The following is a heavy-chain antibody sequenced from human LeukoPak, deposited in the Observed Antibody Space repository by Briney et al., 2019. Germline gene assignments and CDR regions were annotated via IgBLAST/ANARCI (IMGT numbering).Heavy chain of an antibody. D-gene: IGHD3-16*02. V-gene: IGHV3-33*08. J-gene: IGHJ4*02. CDR2: IWYDGSNK. CDR3: AREGYYDYVWGSYRYTYFDY. Sequence: GGSLRLSCAASGFTFGSYAMHWVRQAPGKGLEWVAVIWYDGSNKYYADSVKGRFTISRDNSKNTLYLQMNSLRAEDTAVYYCAREGYYDYVWGSYRYTYFDYWGQGTLVTVSS. CDR1: GFTFGSYA.